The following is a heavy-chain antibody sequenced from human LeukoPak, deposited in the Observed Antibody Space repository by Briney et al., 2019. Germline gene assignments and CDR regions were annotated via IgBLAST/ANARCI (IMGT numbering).Heavy chain of an antibody. CDR1: GFTFSSYG. CDR2: IWYDGSNK. J-gene: IGHJ6*04. Sequence: PGGSLRLSCAASGFTFSSYGMHWVRQAPGKGLEWVAVIWYDGSNKYYADSVKGRFTISRDNAKNSLYLQTNSLRAEDTAVYYCARRALRYCSSTSCPAQYYGVDVWGKGTTVTVSS. D-gene: IGHD2-2*01. CDR3: ARRALRYCSSTSCPAQYYGVDV. V-gene: IGHV3-33*01.